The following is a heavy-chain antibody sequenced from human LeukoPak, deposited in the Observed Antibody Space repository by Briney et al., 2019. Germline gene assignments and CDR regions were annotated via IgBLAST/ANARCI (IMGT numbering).Heavy chain of an antibody. D-gene: IGHD3-22*01. CDR2: TIPIFGTA. Sequence: SVKVSCKASGGTFCSYAISWVGQAPGQGLAWMGGTIPIFGTANYAQKFQGRVTITTDESTSTAYMELSSLRSEDTAVYYCARDIYDSSGYYSGYDYWGQGTLVTVSS. CDR1: GGTFCSYA. V-gene: IGHV1-69*05. CDR3: ARDIYDSSGYYSGYDY. J-gene: IGHJ4*02.